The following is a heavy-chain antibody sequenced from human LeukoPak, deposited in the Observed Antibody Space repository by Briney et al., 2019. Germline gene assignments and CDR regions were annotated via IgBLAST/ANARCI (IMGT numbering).Heavy chain of an antibody. CDR3: YGGNAEQ. Sequence: GGSLRLSCAASGFTFNIYTMTWVRQAPGKGLEWVSSIGSTSRYIYYADSVKGRFTISRDNDNNSVYLQMNSLRVEDMAVYYCYGGNAEQWGQGTLVTVSS. J-gene: IGHJ1*01. CDR1: GFTFNIYT. V-gene: IGHV3-21*01. CDR2: IGSTSRYI. D-gene: IGHD4/OR15-4a*01.